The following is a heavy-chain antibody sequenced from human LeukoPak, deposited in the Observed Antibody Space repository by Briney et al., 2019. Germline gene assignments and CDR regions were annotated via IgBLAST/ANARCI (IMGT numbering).Heavy chain of an antibody. CDR3: ARVRGSSGSYEYYHYMDV. CDR2: ISAYNGNT. CDR1: GYTFTGYY. J-gene: IGHJ6*03. D-gene: IGHD1-26*01. Sequence: ASVKVSCKASGYTFTGYYMHWVRQAPGQGLEWMGWISAYNGNTNYAQKLQGRVTMTRDTSTSTAYMELRSLRSDDTAVYYCARVRGSSGSYEYYHYMDVWGKGTTVTISS. V-gene: IGHV1-18*04.